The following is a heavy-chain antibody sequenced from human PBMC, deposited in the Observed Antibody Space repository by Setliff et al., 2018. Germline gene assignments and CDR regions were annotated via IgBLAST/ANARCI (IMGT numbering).Heavy chain of an antibody. CDR2: IHHSGSS. D-gene: IGHD2-15*01. Sequence: SETLSLTCTVSGGSINSGSYFWAWIRQPPGKGLEWIGSIHHSGSSNYNASLKSRLIITRDTSKNQISLKLTSVTAADTAVYYCGRGFSRIEGWGNWFDPWGQGILVTVSS. V-gene: IGHV4-39*01. CDR3: GRGFSRIEGWGNWFDP. CDR1: GGSINSGSYF. J-gene: IGHJ5*02.